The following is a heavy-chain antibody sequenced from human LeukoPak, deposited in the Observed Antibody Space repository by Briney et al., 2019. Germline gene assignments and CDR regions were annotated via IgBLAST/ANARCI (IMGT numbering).Heavy chain of an antibody. CDR1: GFTFSSYW. D-gene: IGHD5-24*01. CDR3: ARDRRDGYNLLDY. Sequence: GGSLRLSCAASGFTFSSYWMHWVRQAPGKGLVWVSRIKSDGSNTNYADSVKGRFTISRDNAKNTLHLQMNSLRAEDTAVYYCARDRRDGYNLLDYWGQGTLVTVSS. CDR2: IKSDGSNT. J-gene: IGHJ4*02. V-gene: IGHV3-74*01.